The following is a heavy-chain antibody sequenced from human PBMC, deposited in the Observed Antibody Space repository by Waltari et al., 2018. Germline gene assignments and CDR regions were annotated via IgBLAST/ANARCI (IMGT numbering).Heavy chain of an antibody. CDR3: ARRVAAAGSVWFDP. CDR2: IIPILGIA. Sequence: QVQLVQSGAEVKKPGSSVTVSCKASGGTFSIYAIRWVRQAPGQGLEWMGRIIPILGIANYAQKFQGRVTITADKSTSTAYMELSSLRSEDTAVYYCARRVAAAGSVWFDPWGQGTLVTVSS. CDR1: GGTFSIYA. J-gene: IGHJ5*02. D-gene: IGHD6-13*01. V-gene: IGHV1-69*09.